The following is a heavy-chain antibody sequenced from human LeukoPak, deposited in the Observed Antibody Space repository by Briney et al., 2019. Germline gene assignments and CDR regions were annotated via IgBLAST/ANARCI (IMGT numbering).Heavy chain of an antibody. Sequence: PGGSLRLSCAASGFTFSSYAIHWVRQAPGKGLEWVSVISYDGSNKYYADSVKGRFTISRDNSKNKVYLQMNSLRAEDTAVYYCARELSGYDLGYWGQGTLVTVSS. V-gene: IGHV3-30*04. CDR3: ARELSGYDLGY. CDR2: ISYDGSNK. D-gene: IGHD5-12*01. J-gene: IGHJ4*02. CDR1: GFTFSSYA.